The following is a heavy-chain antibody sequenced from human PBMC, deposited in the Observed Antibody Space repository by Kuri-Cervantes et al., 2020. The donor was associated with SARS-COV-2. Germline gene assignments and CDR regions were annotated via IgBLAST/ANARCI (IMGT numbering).Heavy chain of an antibody. J-gene: IGHJ4*02. Sequence: SETLSLTCTVSGGSISSSSYYWGWIRQPPGKGLEWIGEINHSGSTNYNPSLKSRVTISVDTSKNQFSLELSSVTAADTAVYYCARVAVAATIFGDYWGQGNMVTVSS. CDR2: INHSGST. CDR1: GGSISSSSYY. CDR3: ARVAVAATIFGDY. D-gene: IGHD6-19*01. V-gene: IGHV4-39*07.